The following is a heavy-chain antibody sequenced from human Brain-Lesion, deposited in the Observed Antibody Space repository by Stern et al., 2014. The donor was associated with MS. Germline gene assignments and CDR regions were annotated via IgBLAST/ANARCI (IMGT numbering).Heavy chain of an antibody. J-gene: IGHJ6*02. V-gene: IGHV4-61*02. CDR2: IFNSGST. Sequence: QVQLVQSGPGLVKPSQTLSLSCTVSGGSISSGGYYWSWIRQPAGKGLEWIGRIFNSGSTSYNPSPKSRVTISIDTAKHPFSLRLNSMTAADTAVYYCARGRVVPGFQYYATDVWGQGTTVIVSS. CDR1: GGSISSGGYY. CDR3: ARGRVVPGFQYYATDV. D-gene: IGHD2-2*01.